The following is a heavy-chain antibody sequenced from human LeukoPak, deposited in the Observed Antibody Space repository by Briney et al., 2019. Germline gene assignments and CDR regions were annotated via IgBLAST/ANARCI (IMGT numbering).Heavy chain of an antibody. CDR2: IWYDGSNK. CDR1: GFTFSSYG. D-gene: IGHD3-22*01. Sequence: GGSLRLSCAASGFTFSSYGMHWVRQAPGKGLEWVAVIWYDGSNKYYAHSVKGRFTISRDNSKNTLYLQMNSLRAEDTAVYYCARGGIVVVTAEFNYRGQGTLVTVSS. V-gene: IGHV3-33*01. CDR3: ARGGIVVVTAEFNY. J-gene: IGHJ4*02.